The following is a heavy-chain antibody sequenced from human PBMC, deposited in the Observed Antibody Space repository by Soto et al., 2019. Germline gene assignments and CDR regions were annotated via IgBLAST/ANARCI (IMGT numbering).Heavy chain of an antibody. D-gene: IGHD1-26*01. CDR3: ARPAPWDDAFDS. CDR1: GGTFSSYT. V-gene: IGHV1-69*02. CDR2: IIPILGIA. Sequence: QVQLVQSGAEVKKPGSSVKVSCKASGGTFSSYTICWVRQAPGQGLEWMGRIIPILGIANYAQKFQGRVTITADKSTSTAYMELSSLRSEDTAVYYCARPAPWDDAFDSWGQGTMVTVSS. J-gene: IGHJ3*02.